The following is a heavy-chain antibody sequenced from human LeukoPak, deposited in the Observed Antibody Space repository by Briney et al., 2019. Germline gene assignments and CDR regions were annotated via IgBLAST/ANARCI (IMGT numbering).Heavy chain of an antibody. V-gene: IGHV1-24*01. D-gene: IGHD6-19*01. CDR1: GYTLTELS. CDR2: FDPEDGET. J-gene: IGHJ4*02. CDR3: ARDLPVAASWAGCSAY. Sequence: ASVKVSCKVSGYTLTELSMHWVRQAPGKGLEWMGGFDPEDGETICAQKVQGRVTMTTDTSTSTAYMELRSLRSDDTAVYYCARDLPVAASWAGCSAYWGQGTLVIVSS.